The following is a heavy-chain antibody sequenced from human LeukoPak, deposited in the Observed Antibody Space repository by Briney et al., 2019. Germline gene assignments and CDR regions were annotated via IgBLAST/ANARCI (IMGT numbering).Heavy chain of an antibody. J-gene: IGHJ5*02. Sequence: SQTLSLTCSVSGGSVTSGGFYWGWLRQPPGKGPEWIATIYYTGSTYYNPSLQSRVTISIDTSKNQFSLRLTSVTATDTAVYHCARHSGSGSLSRPFDPWGQGTLVTVSS. D-gene: IGHD3-10*01. V-gene: IGHV4-39*01. CDR1: GGSVTSGGFY. CDR2: IYYTGST. CDR3: ARHSGSGSLSRPFDP.